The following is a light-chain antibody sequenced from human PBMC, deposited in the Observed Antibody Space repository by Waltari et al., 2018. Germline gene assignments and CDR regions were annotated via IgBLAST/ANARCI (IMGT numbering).Light chain of an antibody. CDR1: QSISGS. Sequence: DIQMTQSPSSLSASVGDRVTITCRASQSISGSLNWYQQKPGKAPKLLIYAASSLQRGVPSRFSGSASGTYFTLTISSLQAEDVAVYYCQQYYSIPYTFGPGTKLEIK. CDR2: AAS. CDR3: QQYYSIPYT. J-gene: IGKJ2*01. V-gene: IGKV1-39*01.